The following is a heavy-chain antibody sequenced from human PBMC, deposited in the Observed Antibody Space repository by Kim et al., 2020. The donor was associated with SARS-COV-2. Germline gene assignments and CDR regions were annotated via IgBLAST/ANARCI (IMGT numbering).Heavy chain of an antibody. CDR3: ARRQGVITMLLVVVGAFGC. Sequence: SETLSLTCTVSGGSISSGGYYWSWIRQHPGKGLEWIGYIYYSGSTYYKPSLKSPVTISVDTSKNQFSLKLSSVTGTDPAVYYCARRQGVITMLLVVVGAFGCWGQGTLVTVST. CDR2: IYYSGST. D-gene: IGHD3-22*01. CDR1: GGSISSGGYY. J-gene: IGHJ4*02. V-gene: IGHV4-31*01.